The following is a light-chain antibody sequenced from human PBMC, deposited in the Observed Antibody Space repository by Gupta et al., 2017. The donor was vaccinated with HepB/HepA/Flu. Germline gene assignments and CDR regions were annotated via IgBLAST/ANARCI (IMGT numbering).Light chain of an antibody. V-gene: IGKV4-1*01. CDR2: WAS. Sequence: DIVMTQSPDSLAVSLGERATINCKSSQSVLYSSNNKNYLAWYQQKPGQPPKLLIYWASTRESGVPDRFSGSGSGTDFTLTISSLQAEDVAAYYCQQDDSTPNTFGQGTKLEIK. CDR3: QQDDSTPNT. J-gene: IGKJ2*01. CDR1: QSVLYSSNNKNY.